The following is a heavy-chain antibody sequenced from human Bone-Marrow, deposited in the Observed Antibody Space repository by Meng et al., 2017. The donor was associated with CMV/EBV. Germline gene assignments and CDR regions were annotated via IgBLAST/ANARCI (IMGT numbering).Heavy chain of an antibody. CDR3: ARAQRYCSSTSCYRGGGTIDY. D-gene: IGHD2-2*01. V-gene: IGHV1-69*01. CDR1: SYA. J-gene: IGHJ4*02. Sequence: SYAISWVRQAPGQGLEWMGGIIPIFGTANYAQKFQGRVTITADESTSTAYMELSRLRSDDTAVYYCARAQRYCSSTSCYRGGGTIDYWGQGTLVTVSS. CDR2: IIPIFGTA.